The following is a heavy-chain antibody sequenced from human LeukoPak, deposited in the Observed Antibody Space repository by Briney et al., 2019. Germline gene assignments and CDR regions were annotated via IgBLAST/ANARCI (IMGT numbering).Heavy chain of an antibody. D-gene: IGHD3-10*01. CDR3: ARRFAGSGSYGLPFDY. Sequence: SETLSLTCTVSGGSISSSSYYCGWIRQPPGKGLEWIGSIYYSGSTYYNPSLKSRVTISVDTSKNQFSLKLSSVTAADTAVYYCARRFAGSGSYGLPFDYWGQGTLVTVSS. J-gene: IGHJ4*02. V-gene: IGHV4-39*07. CDR2: IYYSGST. CDR1: GGSISSSSYY.